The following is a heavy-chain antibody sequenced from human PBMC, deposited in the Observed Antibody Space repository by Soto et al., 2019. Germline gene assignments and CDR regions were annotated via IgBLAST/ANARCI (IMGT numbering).Heavy chain of an antibody. V-gene: IGHV4-34*01. Sequence: SETLSLTCAVYGGSFSGYYWSWIRQPPGKGLEWIGEINHSGSTNYNPSLKSRVTISVDTSKNQFSLKLSSVTAEDTAVYYCARGRNLYCGQGPLVTVSS. CDR1: GGSFSGYY. CDR2: INHSGST. CDR3: ARGRNLY. J-gene: IGHJ4*02.